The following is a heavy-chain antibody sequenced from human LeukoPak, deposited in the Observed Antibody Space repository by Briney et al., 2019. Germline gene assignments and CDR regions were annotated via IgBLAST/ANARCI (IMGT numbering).Heavy chain of an antibody. CDR1: GGSISSYG. CDR3: ARGLAAAYDYNWFDP. CDR2: ISASGTT. D-gene: IGHD5-12*01. V-gene: IGHV4-4*07. J-gene: IGHJ5*02. Sequence: SETLSLTCTVSGGSISSYGWSWIRQPAGKGLEWIGRISASGTTRYNPSLKSRVTVSIDTSKNQFSLKLTSVTAADTAVYFCARGLAAAYDYNWFDPWGQGTLVTVSS.